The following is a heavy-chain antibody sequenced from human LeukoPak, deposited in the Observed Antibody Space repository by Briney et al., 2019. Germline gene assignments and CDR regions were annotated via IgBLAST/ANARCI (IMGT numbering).Heavy chain of an antibody. CDR3: VKGVVDYYDSSGYYPSDL. CDR1: GFTFSSYA. J-gene: IGHJ5*02. CDR2: ISGSGLTP. V-gene: IGHV3-23*01. Sequence: TGGSLRLSCVGSGFTFSSYAMTWVRQAPGQGLKWVSAISGSGLTPYYADSVKGRFAISRDNSNSTLSLQMNSLRAEDTAIYYCVKGVVDYYDSSGYYPSDLWGQGTLVTVSS. D-gene: IGHD3-22*01.